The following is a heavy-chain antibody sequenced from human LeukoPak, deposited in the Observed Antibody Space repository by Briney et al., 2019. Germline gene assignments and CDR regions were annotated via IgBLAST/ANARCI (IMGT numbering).Heavy chain of an antibody. V-gene: IGHV3-66*01. CDR3: ARDGGLGSPLGGHFYYGMDV. CDR2: FYTGDNT. Sequence: GGSLRLSCAASGFTVSGSCMSWVRQAPGKGLEWVAFFYTGDNTSYADSVKDRFTISRDNSKNTVYLQMNNLRVEDTAVYYCARDGGLGSPLGGHFYYGMDVWGQGTTVTVSS. D-gene: IGHD3-10*01. J-gene: IGHJ6*02. CDR1: GFTVSGSC.